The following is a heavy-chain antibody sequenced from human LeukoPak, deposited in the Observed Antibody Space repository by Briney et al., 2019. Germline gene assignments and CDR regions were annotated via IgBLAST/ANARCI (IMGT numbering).Heavy chain of an antibody. Sequence: ASVRVSCKASGGTFSSYAISWVRQAPGQGLEWMGRIIPILGIANYAQKFQGRVTITADKSTSTAYMELSSLRSEDTAVYYCAGHPDNIASRDGYKVDYWGQGTLVTVSS. CDR1: GGTFSSYA. D-gene: IGHD5-24*01. V-gene: IGHV1-69*04. J-gene: IGHJ4*02. CDR3: AGHPDNIASRDGYKVDY. CDR2: IIPILGIA.